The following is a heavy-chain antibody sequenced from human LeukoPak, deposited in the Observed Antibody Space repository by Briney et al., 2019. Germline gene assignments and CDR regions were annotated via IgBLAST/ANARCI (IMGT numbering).Heavy chain of an antibody. V-gene: IGHV4-4*07. CDR2: IYTSGST. J-gene: IGHJ4*02. D-gene: IGHD3-3*01. CDR3: AREAITIFGVVLYYFDY. Sequence: SKTLSLTCTVSGGSISSYYWSWIRQPAGKGLEWIGRIYTSGSTNYNPSLKRRVTMSVDTSKNQFSLKLSSVTAADTAVYYCAREAITIFGVVLYYFDYWGQGTLVTVSS. CDR1: GGSISSYY.